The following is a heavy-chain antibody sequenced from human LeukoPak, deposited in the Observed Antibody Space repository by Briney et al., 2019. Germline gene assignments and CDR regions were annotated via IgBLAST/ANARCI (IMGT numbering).Heavy chain of an antibody. Sequence: SETLSLTCTVSGYSISNAYYWSWIRQPPGKGLEWIGTVYHSGNAFYNSSLKSRVTVSVDTSKNQFSLKLSSVTAADTAVYYCAGAGDYYDSSGYYWFDPWGQGTLVTVSS. V-gene: IGHV4-38-2*02. J-gene: IGHJ5*02. D-gene: IGHD3-22*01. CDR3: AGAGDYYDSSGYYWFDP. CDR1: GYSISNAYY. CDR2: VYHSGNA.